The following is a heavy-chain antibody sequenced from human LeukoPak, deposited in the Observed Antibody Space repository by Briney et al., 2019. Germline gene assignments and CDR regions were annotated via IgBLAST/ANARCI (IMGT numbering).Heavy chain of an antibody. CDR2: IYSGGTT. CDR3: AKLLRATDY. CDR1: GFTAGNNY. Sequence: PGGSLRLSCAASGFTAGNNYMTWVRQAPGKGLEWVSVIYSGGTTYYADSVKGRFTISRDNSKNTLYLQMNSLRAEDTAEYYCAKLLRATDYWGQGTLVTVSS. D-gene: IGHD2/OR15-2a*01. V-gene: IGHV3-53*01. J-gene: IGHJ4*02.